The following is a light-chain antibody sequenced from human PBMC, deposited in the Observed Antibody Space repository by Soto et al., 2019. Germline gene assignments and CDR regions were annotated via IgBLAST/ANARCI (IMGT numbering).Light chain of an antibody. CDR2: GTS. Sequence: EIVLTQSPGTLSLSPGERVTLSCRASQSVSSTYLAWYQQKPGQAPRLLIYGTSSRATGIPDRFSGSGSGTDFTLTISRLEPEDFAVYYCQQHDGSSPSWTFGQGTKVEIK. CDR3: QQHDGSSPSWT. V-gene: IGKV3-20*01. CDR1: QSVSSTY. J-gene: IGKJ1*01.